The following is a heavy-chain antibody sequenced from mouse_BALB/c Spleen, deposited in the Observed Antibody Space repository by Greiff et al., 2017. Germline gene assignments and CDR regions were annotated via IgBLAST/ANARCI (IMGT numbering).Heavy chain of an antibody. D-gene: IGHD2-12*01. CDR2: IWSGGST. J-gene: IGHJ4*01. V-gene: IGHV2-2*02. CDR3: ARKGNDEDAMDY. Sequence: QVQLQHSGPGLVQPSQSLSITCTVSGFSLTSYGVHWVRQSPGKGLEWLGVIWSGGSTDYNAAFISRLSISKDNSKSQVFFKMNSLQANDTAIYYCARKGNDEDAMDYWGQGTSVTVSS. CDR1: GFSLTSYG.